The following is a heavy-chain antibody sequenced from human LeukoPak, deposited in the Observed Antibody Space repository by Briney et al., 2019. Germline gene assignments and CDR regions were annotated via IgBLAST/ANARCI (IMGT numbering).Heavy chain of an antibody. CDR3: VKDSGYYDTSGKGWFDF. D-gene: IGHD3-22*01. V-gene: IGHV3-21*01. CDR1: GFTFSSYS. Sequence: RSGGSLRLSCAASGFTFSSYSMNWVRQAPGKGLEWVSSISSSSSYIYYADSVKGRFTISRDNAKNSLFLQMNSLRAEDTAVYYCVKDSGYYDTSGKGWFDFWGQGTLVTVSS. J-gene: IGHJ5*01. CDR2: ISSSSSYI.